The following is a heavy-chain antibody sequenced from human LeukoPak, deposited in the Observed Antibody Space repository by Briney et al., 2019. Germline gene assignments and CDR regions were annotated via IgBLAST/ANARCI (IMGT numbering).Heavy chain of an antibody. CDR3: ARGRILGY. CDR1: GGSFSGYY. Sequence: PSETLSLTCAVYGGSFSGYYWSWIRQPPGKGLEWIGEINHSGSTNYNPSLKSRVTISVDTSKNQFSLKLSSVTAADMAVYYCARGRILGYWGQGTLVTVSS. J-gene: IGHJ4*02. D-gene: IGHD5-18*01. CDR2: INHSGST. V-gene: IGHV4-34*01.